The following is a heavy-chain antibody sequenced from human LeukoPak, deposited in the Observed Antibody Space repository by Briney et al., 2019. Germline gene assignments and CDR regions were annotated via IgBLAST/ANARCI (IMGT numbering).Heavy chain of an antibody. CDR3: AKTLTPVVAAAYFDY. V-gene: IGHV3-23*01. D-gene: IGHD2-15*01. CDR1: GRTFSSYA. CDR2: ISGSGGST. J-gene: IGHJ4*02. Sequence: EGSLRLSCAASGRTFSSYAMSWVRQAPGKGLEWVSAISGSGGSTCYADSVKGRFTISRDNSKNTLYLQMNSLRAEDMAVYYCAKTLTPVVAAAYFDYWGQGTLVTVSS.